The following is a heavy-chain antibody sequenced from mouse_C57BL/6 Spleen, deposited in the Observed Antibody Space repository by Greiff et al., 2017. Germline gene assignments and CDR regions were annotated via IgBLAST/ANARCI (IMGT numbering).Heavy chain of an antibody. V-gene: IGHV5-4*01. CDR3: ARDWEWGNYPSFDH. J-gene: IGHJ2*01. CDR2: ISDGGSYT. D-gene: IGHD2-1*01. CDR1: GFTFSSYA. Sequence: DVKLVESGGGLVKPGGSLKLSCAASGFTFSSYAMSWVRQTPEKRPEWVATISDGGSYTYYPDNVKGRFTISRDNAKNNLYLEMSHLKSEDTAMYYCARDWEWGNYPSFDHWVQGTTHRGSS.